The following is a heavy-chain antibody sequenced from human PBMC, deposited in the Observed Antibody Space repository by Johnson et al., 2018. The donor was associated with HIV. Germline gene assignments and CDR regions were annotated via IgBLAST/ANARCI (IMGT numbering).Heavy chain of an antibody. CDR2: IWYDGSNK. CDR1: GFTFSSYG. Sequence: VQLVESGGGVVQPGRSLRLSCAASGFTFSSYGMHWVRQAPGKGLEWVAVIWYDGSNKYYADSVKGRFTISRDNSKNTLYLQMNSLRAEDTAVYYCAKEGSSSPWAFDIWGQGTMVTVSS. CDR3: AKEGSSSPWAFDI. V-gene: IGHV3-33*06. D-gene: IGHD2-15*01. J-gene: IGHJ3*02.